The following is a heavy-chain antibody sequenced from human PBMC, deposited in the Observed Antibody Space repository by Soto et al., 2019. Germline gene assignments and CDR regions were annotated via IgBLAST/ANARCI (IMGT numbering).Heavy chain of an antibody. V-gene: IGHV3-30*18. J-gene: IGHJ6*02. CDR2: ISYDGSNK. Sequence: QVQLVESGGGEVQPGRSLRLSCAASGFTFSSYGMHWVRQAPGKGLEWVAVISYDGSNKYYADSVKGRFTISRDNSKNTLYLQMNSLRAEDTAVYYCAKDQLRGVRGVITYYYGMDVWGRGTTVTVS. D-gene: IGHD3-10*01. CDR1: GFTFSSYG. CDR3: AKDQLRGVRGVITYYYGMDV.